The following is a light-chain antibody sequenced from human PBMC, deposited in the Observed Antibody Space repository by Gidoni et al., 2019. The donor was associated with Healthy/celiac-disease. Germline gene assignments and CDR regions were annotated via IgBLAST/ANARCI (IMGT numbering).Light chain of an antibody. CDR2: DVS. CDR1: SSDGGGYNY. Sequence: QSALTQPASVSESPGQSITISCTGTSSDGGGYNYVSWYQQHPGKAPKLMIYDVSNRPSGVSNRFSGSKSGNTASLTISGLQAEDEADYYCSSYTSSSTRVFGGGTKLTVL. V-gene: IGLV2-14*01. CDR3: SSYTSSSTRV. J-gene: IGLJ3*02.